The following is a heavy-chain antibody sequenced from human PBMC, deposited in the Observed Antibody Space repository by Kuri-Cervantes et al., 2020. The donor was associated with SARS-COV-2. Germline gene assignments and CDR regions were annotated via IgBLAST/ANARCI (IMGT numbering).Heavy chain of an antibody. CDR3: AKGRSGYDFDCYFDY. V-gene: IGHV3-30*04. D-gene: IGHD5-12*01. CDR2: ISDDGKKR. CDR1: GFTFSRYA. Sequence: GGSLRLSCAGSGFTFSRYAIHCVRQAPGKGLEWVAVISDDGKKRYYADSVKGRFTISRDNSKSTLYLRMNSLRTEDTALYFCAKGRSGYDFDCYFDYWGQGALVTVSS. J-gene: IGHJ4*02.